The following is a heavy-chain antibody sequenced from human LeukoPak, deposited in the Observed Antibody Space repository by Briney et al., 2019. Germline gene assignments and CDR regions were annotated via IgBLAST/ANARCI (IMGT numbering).Heavy chain of an antibody. V-gene: IGHV3-64D*06. CDR2: ISPDGTST. CDR3: VPKGTEGY. J-gene: IGHJ4*02. CDR1: GFTFSAYA. Sequence: PGGSLRLSCSASGFTFSAYAMHWVRQAPGKRLEYVSAISPDGTSTYYADSVRGRFSISRDNSKNTPYLQMSSLRAEDTAVYYCVPKGTEGYWGQGTLVTVSS.